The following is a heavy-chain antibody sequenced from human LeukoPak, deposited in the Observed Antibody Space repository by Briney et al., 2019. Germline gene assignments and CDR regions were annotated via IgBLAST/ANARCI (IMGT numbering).Heavy chain of an antibody. V-gene: IGHV4-34*01. CDR1: GGSFSGYY. D-gene: IGHD2-2*02. Sequence: PSETLSLTCAVYGGSFSGYYWSWIRQPPGKGLEWFGEINHSGSTNYNPSLKSRVTISVDTSKNQFSLKLSSVTAADTAVYYCARAPLSATPEDYYYYGMDVWGQGTTVTVSS. J-gene: IGHJ6*02. CDR2: INHSGST. CDR3: ARAPLSATPEDYYYYGMDV.